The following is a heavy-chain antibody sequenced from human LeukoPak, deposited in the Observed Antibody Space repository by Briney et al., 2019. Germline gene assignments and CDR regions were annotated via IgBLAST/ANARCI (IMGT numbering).Heavy chain of an antibody. J-gene: IGHJ3*02. CDR3: ARDCGSDCSQAFDI. D-gene: IGHD2-21*02. CDR2: IKQDGTQK. CDR1: GXTLSNYW. V-gene: IGHV3-7*05. Sequence: PGGSLRLSCAASGXTLSNYWVSWVRQAPGKGREWVADIKQDGTQKYYVDSVEGRFTISRDNAKNSLYLQMNSLRVEDTAVYYCARDCGSDCSQAFDIWGQGTIVTVSS.